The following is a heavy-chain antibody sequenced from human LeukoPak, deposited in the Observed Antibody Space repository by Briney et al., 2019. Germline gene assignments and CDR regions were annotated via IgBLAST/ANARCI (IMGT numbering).Heavy chain of an antibody. V-gene: IGHV3-23*01. D-gene: IGHD1-26*01. Sequence: GGSLRLSCPASRFTFSSYAMSWVRQAPAKGLDWVSAISGSGGSTYYADSVKGRFTISRDNSKNTLYLQMNSLRAEDTAVYYCAKDIVGARGGFDYWGQGTLVTVSS. J-gene: IGHJ4*02. CDR3: AKDIVGARGGFDY. CDR2: ISGSGGST. CDR1: RFTFSSYA.